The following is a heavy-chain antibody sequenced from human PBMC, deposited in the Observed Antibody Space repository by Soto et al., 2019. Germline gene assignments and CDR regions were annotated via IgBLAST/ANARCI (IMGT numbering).Heavy chain of an antibody. CDR1: GGSISSYY. Sequence: SETLSLTCTVSGGSISSYYWSWIRQPPGKGLEWIGFIYYSGSTNYNPSLKSRVVMSVDTSKNQFSLKMSSVTAADTAVYYCARVPIGAVRGVMPFDYWGQGTLVTVS. J-gene: IGHJ4*02. CDR3: ARVPIGAVRGVMPFDY. CDR2: IYYSGST. D-gene: IGHD3-10*01. V-gene: IGHV4-59*01.